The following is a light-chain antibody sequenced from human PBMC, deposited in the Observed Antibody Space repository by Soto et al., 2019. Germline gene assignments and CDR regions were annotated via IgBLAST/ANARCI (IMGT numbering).Light chain of an antibody. V-gene: IGLV2-23*03. CDR1: SSDVGSYHL. J-gene: IGLJ2*01. CDR2: EGN. Sequence: QPASVSGSPGQSITISCTGTSSDVGSYHLVSWYQQYPGKAPKLMIYEGNKRPSGVSDRFFGSKSGNTASLTISGLQAEDEADYYCCSYAGFSTFVVFGGGTKVTVL. CDR3: CSYAGFSTFVV.